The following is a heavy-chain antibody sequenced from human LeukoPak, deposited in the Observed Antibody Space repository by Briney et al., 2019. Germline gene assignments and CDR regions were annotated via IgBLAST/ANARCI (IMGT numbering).Heavy chain of an antibody. D-gene: IGHD3-16*01. CDR2: ISGNGDNT. CDR3: ARRGDYFPFDY. V-gene: IGHV3-23*01. CDR1: GFTSRSYA. Sequence: GGSLRLSCAASGFTSRSYAMSWVRQAPGKGLEWVSTISGNGDNTYYADSVKGRVTISRGNSKNTLYLQMNSLRVEDTAVYYCARRGDYFPFDYWGQGILVTVSS. J-gene: IGHJ4*02.